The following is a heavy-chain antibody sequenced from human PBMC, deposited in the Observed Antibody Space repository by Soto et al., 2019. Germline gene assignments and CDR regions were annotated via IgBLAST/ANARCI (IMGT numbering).Heavy chain of an antibody. V-gene: IGHV1-46*01. Sequence: ASVKVSCKASGYTFTSYYMHWVRQAPGQGLEWMGIINPSGGSTSYAQKFQGRVTMTRDTSTSTVYMELSSLRSEDTAVYYCARDDGYYDFWSGSRTYNWFDPWGQGTLLTVSS. CDR3: ARDDGYYDFWSGSRTYNWFDP. CDR1: GYTFTSYY. J-gene: IGHJ5*02. CDR2: INPSGGST. D-gene: IGHD3-3*01.